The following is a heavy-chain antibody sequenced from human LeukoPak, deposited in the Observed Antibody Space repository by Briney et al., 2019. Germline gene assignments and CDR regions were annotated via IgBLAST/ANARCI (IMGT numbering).Heavy chain of an antibody. D-gene: IGHD2-2*02. CDR3: ARVGLYCSSTSCYNYYYMDV. J-gene: IGHJ6*03. CDR2: IYTSGST. V-gene: IGHV4-4*07. Sequence: SETLSLTCTVSGYSISSGYYWSWIRQPAGKGLEWIGRIYTSGSTNYNPSLKSRVTMSVDTSKNQFSLKLSSVTAADTAVYYCARVGLYCSSTSCYNYYYMDVWGKGTTVTISS. CDR1: GYSISSGYY.